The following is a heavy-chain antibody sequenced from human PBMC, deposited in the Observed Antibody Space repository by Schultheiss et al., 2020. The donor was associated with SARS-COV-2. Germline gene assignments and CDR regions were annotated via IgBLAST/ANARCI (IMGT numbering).Heavy chain of an antibody. CDR2: INPNSGGT. V-gene: IGHV1-2*02. Sequence: ASVKVSCKASGYTFTSYGISWVRQAPGQGLEWMGWINPNSGGTNYAQKFQGRVTMTRDTSTSTVYMELSSLRSEDTAVYYCARSAGWFDPWGQGTLVTVSS. J-gene: IGHJ5*02. CDR1: GYTFTSYG. CDR3: ARSAGWFDP.